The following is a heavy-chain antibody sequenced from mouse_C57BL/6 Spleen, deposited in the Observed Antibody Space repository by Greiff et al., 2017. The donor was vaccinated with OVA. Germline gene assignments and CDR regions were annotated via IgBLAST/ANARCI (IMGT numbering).Heavy chain of an antibody. D-gene: IGHD2-3*01. Sequence: QVQLQQPGAELVKPGASVKLSCKASGYTFTSYWMQWVKQRPGQGLEWIGEIDTSDSYTNYNQKFKGKATLTVDTSSSTAYMQLSSLTSEDSAVYYCARSAYDGYYVTPDYWGQGTTLTVSS. CDR3: ARSAYDGYYVTPDY. J-gene: IGHJ2*01. CDR1: GYTFTSYW. V-gene: IGHV1-50*01. CDR2: IDTSDSYT.